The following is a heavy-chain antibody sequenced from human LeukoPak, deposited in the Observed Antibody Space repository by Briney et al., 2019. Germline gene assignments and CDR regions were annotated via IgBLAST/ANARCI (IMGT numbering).Heavy chain of an antibody. CDR1: GGSISSGDYY. J-gene: IGHJ6*02. D-gene: IGHD2-21*01. Sequence: PSETLSLTCTVSGGSISSGDYYWSWIRQPPGKGLEWIGYIYYSGSTNYNPSLKSRVTISVDTSKNQFSLKLSSVTAADTAVYYCARVGRRFHYGMDVWGQGTTVTVSS. CDR2: IYYSGST. CDR3: ARVGRRFHYGMDV. V-gene: IGHV4-61*08.